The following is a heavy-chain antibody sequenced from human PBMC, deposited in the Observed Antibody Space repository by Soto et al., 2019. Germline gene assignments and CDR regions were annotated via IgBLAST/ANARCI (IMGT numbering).Heavy chain of an antibody. Sequence: EVLLVESGGGLVQPGGSLKLSCAASGFVFKDYSIHWVRQASGKGLEWVGRIRDRAYNYATAYAASVEGRFTISRDDSDNTAYLHMSSLKTEDTAIYYCTRLISAAQDYWGQGTLVTVSS. V-gene: IGHV3-73*01. CDR2: IRDRAYNYAT. CDR3: TRLISAAQDY. D-gene: IGHD3-10*01. CDR1: GFVFKDYS. J-gene: IGHJ4*02.